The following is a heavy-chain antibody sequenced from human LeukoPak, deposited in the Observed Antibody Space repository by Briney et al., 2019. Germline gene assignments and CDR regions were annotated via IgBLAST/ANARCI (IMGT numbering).Heavy chain of an antibody. CDR2: ISGSGGST. J-gene: IGHJ6*03. D-gene: IGHD2-2*02. CDR1: GLTFSSYA. Sequence: PGGSLRLSCAASGLTFSSYAMSWVRQAPGKGLEWVSAISGSGGSTYYADSVKGRFTISRDNSKNTLYLQMNSLRAEDTAVYYLAKPPGFSSTTCYNDFYYYMDGLGKGTTVTVSS. CDR3: AKPPGFSSTTCYNDFYYYMDG. V-gene: IGHV3-23*01.